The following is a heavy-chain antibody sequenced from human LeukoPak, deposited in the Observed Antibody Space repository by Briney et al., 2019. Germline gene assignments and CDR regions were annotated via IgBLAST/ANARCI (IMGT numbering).Heavy chain of an antibody. V-gene: IGHV4-34*01. CDR2: INHSGST. D-gene: IGHD6-19*01. Sequence: PSETLSLTCAVYGGSFSGYYWSWIRQPPGKGLEWIGEINHSGSTNCNPSLKSRVTISVDTSKNQFSLKLSSVTAADTAVYYCARQGTIAVAGYFDYWGQGTLVTVSS. CDR1: GGSFSGYY. J-gene: IGHJ4*02. CDR3: ARQGTIAVAGYFDY.